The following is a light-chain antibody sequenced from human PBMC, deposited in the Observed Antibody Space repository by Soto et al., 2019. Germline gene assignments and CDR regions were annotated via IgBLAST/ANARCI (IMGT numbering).Light chain of an antibody. V-gene: IGKV3-11*01. CDR1: QSVSRY. J-gene: IGKJ4*01. CDR2: DAS. Sequence: EIVLTQSPATLSLSPGNRGTLSCRASQSVSRYLAWYQQKPGQAPRLLIYDASNRATGIPARFSGSGSGTDFTLTITSLEPEDFAVYYCQQRSNRPSTFGGGTKVEI. CDR3: QQRSNRPST.